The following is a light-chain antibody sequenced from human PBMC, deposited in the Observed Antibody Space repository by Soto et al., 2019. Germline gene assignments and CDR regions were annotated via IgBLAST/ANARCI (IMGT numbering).Light chain of an antibody. Sequence: EIVLTQSPGTLSLSPGERATLSCRASQSISSSYLAWYQQKPGQAPRLLIYASSSRATGIPDRFSGSGSGTDFTLTISRLEAEDFVVYYCQQYGRSSYTFGQGTQLEIK. J-gene: IGKJ2*01. V-gene: IGKV3-20*01. CDR2: ASS. CDR3: QQYGRSSYT. CDR1: QSISSSY.